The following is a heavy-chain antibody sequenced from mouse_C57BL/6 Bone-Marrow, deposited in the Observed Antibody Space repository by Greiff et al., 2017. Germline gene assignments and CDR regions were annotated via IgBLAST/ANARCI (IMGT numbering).Heavy chain of an antibody. CDR2: FTMYSDAT. D-gene: IGHD1-1*01. CDR1: YFAFMASA. J-gene: IGHJ1*03. V-gene: IGHV1-49*01. CDR3: ARSLYYYGSSFDV. Sequence: LQQSGAELVRPGSSVKLSCKDSYFAFMASAMHWVKQRPGYGLEWIGSFTMYSDATEYSETFKGKATLTANTSSSTAYMELSRLTSEDSAVYYCARSLYYYGSSFDVWGTGTTVTVSS.